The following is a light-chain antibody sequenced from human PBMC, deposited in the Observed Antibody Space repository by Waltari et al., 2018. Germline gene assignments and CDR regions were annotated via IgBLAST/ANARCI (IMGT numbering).Light chain of an antibody. CDR2: SNN. Sequence: QSVLTQPPSASATPGQRVIISCSGSRSNIGSHTVNWYQQLPGTAPKLLILSNNERPSGVPGRFSGSKSGTSASLAISGLQSEDEADYYCATWDDSLIGLVFGGGTKLTVL. V-gene: IGLV1-44*01. J-gene: IGLJ2*01. CDR1: RSNIGSHT. CDR3: ATWDDSLIGLV.